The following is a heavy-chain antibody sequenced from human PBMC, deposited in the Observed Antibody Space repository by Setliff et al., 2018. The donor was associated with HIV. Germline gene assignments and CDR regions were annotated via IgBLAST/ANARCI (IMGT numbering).Heavy chain of an antibody. CDR1: GGSISTYY. CDR2: IYYTGST. D-gene: IGHD3-3*01. J-gene: IGHJ5*02. CDR3: ARDRGSYNFWSGLARGDNWFDP. V-gene: IGHV4-59*01. Sequence: KPSETLSLTCTVSGGSISTYYWSWIRQPPGKGLEWIGYIYYTGSTSYNPSLNSRGTISVDTSKNQFSLNLTSVTAADTAVYYCARDRGSYNFWSGLARGDNWFDPWGQGTLVTVSS.